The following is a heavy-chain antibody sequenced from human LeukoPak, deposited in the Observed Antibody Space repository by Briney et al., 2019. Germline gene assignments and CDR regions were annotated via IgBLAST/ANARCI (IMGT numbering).Heavy chain of an antibody. CDR1: GGSISNYD. D-gene: IGHD1-26*01. CDR3: ARGRSYLVY. J-gene: IGHJ4*02. Sequence: SQTLSLTCTVSGGSISNYDWASTRHPPGNGMEWIGYIYYSGSTNYNPSLKSRVTISVDTSKNQISLKLSSGTTADTAVYYCARGRSYLVYWGQGRLVTDCS. CDR2: IYYSGST. V-gene: IGHV4-59*01.